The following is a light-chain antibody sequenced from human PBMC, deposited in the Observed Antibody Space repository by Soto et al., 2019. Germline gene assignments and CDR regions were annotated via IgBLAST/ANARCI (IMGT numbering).Light chain of an antibody. V-gene: IGLV2-14*01. CDR1: SSDVGGYNY. J-gene: IGLJ3*02. CDR2: EVS. Sequence: QSALTQPASVSGSPGQSITISCTGTSSDVGGYNYVSWYQQHPGKAPKLMIYEVSNRPSGVSNRFSGSKSGNTASLTISGLQAEDEADYYFSSYTSSSTRVFGRGTKLTVL. CDR3: SSYTSSSTRV.